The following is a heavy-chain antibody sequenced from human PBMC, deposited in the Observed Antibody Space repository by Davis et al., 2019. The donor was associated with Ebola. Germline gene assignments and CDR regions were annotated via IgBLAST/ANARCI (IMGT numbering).Heavy chain of an antibody. D-gene: IGHD2-2*01. CDR1: GFTFSYYA. J-gene: IGHJ5*02. Sequence: PGGSLRLSCAASGFTFSYYAMHWARQAPGKGLEFVSSISTNGGSTYYADSVKGRFTISRDNAKRSLFLQMNNLRAEDTAIYYCATHRYPWGQGSLVTVSS. V-gene: IGHV3-64*02. CDR3: ATHRYP. CDR2: ISTNGGST.